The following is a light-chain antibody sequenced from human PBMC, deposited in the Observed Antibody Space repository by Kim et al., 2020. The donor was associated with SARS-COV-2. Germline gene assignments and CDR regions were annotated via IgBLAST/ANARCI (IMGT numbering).Light chain of an antibody. CDR2: QDD. CDR3: QAWDNGTAV. Sequence: SYELTQPLSLSVSPGQTASITCSGDKLGDKRACWYKQKPGQSPVLIIYQDDKRPSGIPERFSASNSGSTATLTISGTQTMDDADYYCQAWDNGTAVFGTGTKVTVL. V-gene: IGLV3-1*01. CDR1: KLGDKR. J-gene: IGLJ1*01.